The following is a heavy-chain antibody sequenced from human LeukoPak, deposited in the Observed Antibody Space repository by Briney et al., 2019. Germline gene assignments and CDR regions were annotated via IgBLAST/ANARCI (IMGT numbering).Heavy chain of an antibody. Sequence: GASVKVSCKASGYTFTSYGISWVGQARGQGLEWMGWISAYNGNTNYAQKLQGRVTMTTDTSTSTAYMELRSLRSDDTAVYYCARGPVMTTVTTFDYWGQGTLVTVSS. V-gene: IGHV1-18*01. CDR2: ISAYNGNT. CDR1: GYTFTSYG. J-gene: IGHJ4*02. D-gene: IGHD4-11*01. CDR3: ARGPVMTTVTTFDY.